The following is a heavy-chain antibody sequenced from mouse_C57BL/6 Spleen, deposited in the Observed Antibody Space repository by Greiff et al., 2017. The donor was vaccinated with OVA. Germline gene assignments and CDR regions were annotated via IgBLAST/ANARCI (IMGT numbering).Heavy chain of an antibody. CDR1: GYTFTNYW. D-gene: IGHD1-1*01. V-gene: IGHV1-63*01. J-gene: IGHJ1*03. CDR2: IYPGGGYT. CDR3: ARGIYYGSSWYFDV. Sequence: VQLVESGAELVRPGTSVKMSCKASGYTFTNYWIGWAKQRPGHGLEWIGDIYPGGGYTNYNEKFKGKATLTADKSSSTAYMQFSSLTSEDSAIYYCARGIYYGSSWYFDVWGTGTTVTVSS.